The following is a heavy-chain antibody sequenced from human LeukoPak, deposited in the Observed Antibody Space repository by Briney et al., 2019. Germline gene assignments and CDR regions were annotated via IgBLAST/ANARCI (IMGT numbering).Heavy chain of an antibody. CDR1: GGSISSDY. V-gene: IGHV4-59*01. CDR3: ARGSTIFGVVIVPHAYGMDV. J-gene: IGHJ6*02. Sequence: PSETLSLTCTVSGGSISSDYWSWIRQPPGKGLEWIGRVYYSGSTNYNPSLKSRVTISVDTSKNQFSLKLSSVTAADTAVYYCARGSTIFGVVIVPHAYGMDVWGQGTTVTVSS. D-gene: IGHD3-3*01. CDR2: VYYSGST.